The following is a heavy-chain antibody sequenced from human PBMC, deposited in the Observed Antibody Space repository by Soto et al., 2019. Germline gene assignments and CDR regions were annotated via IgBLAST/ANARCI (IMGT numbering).Heavy chain of an antibody. J-gene: IGHJ5*02. V-gene: IGHV4-4*07. D-gene: IGHD3-22*01. Sequence: QVQLQESGPGLVKASETLSLSCTVSGHSISADYWSWIRQPAGKRLEWIGRVDASGNTNYNPSLKSRVTMSVDTSKTQFFLKVRSVTAADTAMYFCARDVGGSVVPHWFDPWGQGALVTVSS. CDR2: VDASGNT. CDR3: ARDVGGSVVPHWFDP. CDR1: GHSISADY.